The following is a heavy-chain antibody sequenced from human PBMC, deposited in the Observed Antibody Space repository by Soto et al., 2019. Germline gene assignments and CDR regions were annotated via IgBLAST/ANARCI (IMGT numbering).Heavy chain of an antibody. CDR1: GGSISSSSYY. V-gene: IGHV4-39*01. CDR2: IYYSGST. Sequence: PSETLSLTCTVSGGSISSSSYYWGWIRQPPGKGLEWIGSIYYSGSTYYNPSLKSRVTISVDTSKNQFSLKLSSVTAADTAVYYCARSLRPYVTPSGVNWFDPWGQGTLVTVSS. CDR3: ARSLRPYVTPSGVNWFDP. D-gene: IGHD3-10*01. J-gene: IGHJ5*02.